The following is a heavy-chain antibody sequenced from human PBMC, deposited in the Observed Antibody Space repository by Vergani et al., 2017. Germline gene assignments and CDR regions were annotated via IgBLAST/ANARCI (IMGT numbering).Heavy chain of an antibody. J-gene: IGHJ4*02. CDR1: GYTFTGYY. D-gene: IGHD1-26*01. V-gene: IGHV1-2*02. Sequence: QVQLVQSGAEVKKPGASVKVSCKASGYTFTGYYMHWVRQAPGQGLEWMGWINPNSGGTNYAQKFQGRVTMTRDTSISTAYMELSRLRSDDTAVYYCARDDWHSGSYAPAAGYWGQGTLVTVSS. CDR3: ARDDWHSGSYAPAAGY. CDR2: INPNSGGT.